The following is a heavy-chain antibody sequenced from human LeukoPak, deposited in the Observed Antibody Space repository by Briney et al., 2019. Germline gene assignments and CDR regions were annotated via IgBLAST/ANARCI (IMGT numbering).Heavy chain of an antibody. J-gene: IGHJ3*02. D-gene: IGHD3-9*01. CDR3: ARALLPYNDILTGYYKHPIDAFDM. CDR1: GYTFTGYY. Sequence: ASVKVSCKASGYTFTGYYMHWARRAPGQGLEWMGRINPNSGGTNYAQKFQGRVTMTRDTSISTAYMELSRLRSDDTAVYYCARALLPYNDILTGYYKHPIDAFDMWGQGTMVTVSS. V-gene: IGHV1-2*06. CDR2: INPNSGGT.